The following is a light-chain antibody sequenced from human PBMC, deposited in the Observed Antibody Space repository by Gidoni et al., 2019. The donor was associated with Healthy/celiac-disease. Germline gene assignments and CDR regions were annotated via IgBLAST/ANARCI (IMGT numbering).Light chain of an antibody. CDR1: SSNIGNNY. CDR2: DNN. Sequence: QSVLTQPPSVSASPGHKVTISCSGSSSNIGNNYVSWYQQLPGTAPKLLIYDNNKRPSGIPDRFSGSKSGTSATLGITGLQTGDEADYYCGTWDSSLSVVVFGGGTKLNVL. J-gene: IGLJ2*01. V-gene: IGLV1-51*01. CDR3: GTWDSSLSVVV.